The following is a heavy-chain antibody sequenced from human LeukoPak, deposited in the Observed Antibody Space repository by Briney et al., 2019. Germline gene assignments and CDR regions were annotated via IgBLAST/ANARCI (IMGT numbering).Heavy chain of an antibody. Sequence: GGSLRLSCAASGFTFSSYSLNWVRQAPGKGLEWVSHISSSSSTIYYGDSVKGRFTISRDNAKNSLYLQMNSLRDEDTAVYYCARIWGSTSTLDYWGQGTLVTVSS. V-gene: IGHV3-48*02. CDR3: ARIWGSTSTLDY. CDR2: ISSSSSTI. D-gene: IGHD2-2*01. J-gene: IGHJ4*02. CDR1: GFTFSSYS.